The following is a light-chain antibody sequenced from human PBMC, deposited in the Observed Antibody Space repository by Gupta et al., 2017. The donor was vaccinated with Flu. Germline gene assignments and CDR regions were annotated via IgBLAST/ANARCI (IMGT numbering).Light chain of an antibody. J-gene: IGKJ5*01. CDR2: GSS. CDR1: QNINSK. CDR3: QQSYRTPPNT. Sequence: DIQVTQSPFSLSASVGDRVTITCRASQNINSKLNWYQKQPGKAPKLLIYGSSSLQNGVPSRFSGGGFGTEFTLTISSLQPEDFATYYCQQSYRTPPNTFGQGTRLDIK. V-gene: IGKV1-39*01.